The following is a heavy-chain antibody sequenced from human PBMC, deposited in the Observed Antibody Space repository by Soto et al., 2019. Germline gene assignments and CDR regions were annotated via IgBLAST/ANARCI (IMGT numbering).Heavy chain of an antibody. Sequence: SETLSLTCTLSGGSISSGGDYWSWIRQHPGKGLEWVGYSYYTGSSYYNPSLKSRVTISVVASKNQLSLRLASVTAADTAVYYCARDLRGYSRYDYLDYWGQGIQVTVSS. J-gene: IGHJ4*02. V-gene: IGHV4-31*03. CDR2: SYYTGSS. CDR3: ARDLRGYSRYDYLDY. CDR1: GGSISSGGDY. D-gene: IGHD5-12*01.